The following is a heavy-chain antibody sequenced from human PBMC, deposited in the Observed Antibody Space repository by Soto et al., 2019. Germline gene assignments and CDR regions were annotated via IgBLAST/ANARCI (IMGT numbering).Heavy chain of an antibody. D-gene: IGHD5-18*01. CDR2: ISASGGST. Sequence: GGSPRLSCAASGFTFSTYAMTWVRQAPGKGQERVSAISASGGSTYYADSVKGRFTISRDNSKNTLYLQMNSLRVEDTAVYFFAKVGFPYSYGFLFYYSGQRTLVTVSS. CDR1: GFTFSTYA. CDR3: AKVGFPYSYGFLFYY. J-gene: IGHJ4*02. V-gene: IGHV3-23*01.